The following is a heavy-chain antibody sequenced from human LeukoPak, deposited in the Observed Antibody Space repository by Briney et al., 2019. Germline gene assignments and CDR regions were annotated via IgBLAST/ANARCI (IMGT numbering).Heavy chain of an antibody. CDR2: VSSYNGDT. J-gene: IGHJ5*02. Sequence: GASVKVSCKASGYTFNNYGISWVRQAPGQGLEWMGWVSSYNGDTNYAQKFQGRVTMSTDTSTNKAYMELRSLRFDDTAIYYCAKDWHILTGRNCFDPWGQGTLVTVSS. CDR1: GYTFNNYG. V-gene: IGHV1-18*01. D-gene: IGHD3-9*01. CDR3: AKDWHILTGRNCFDP.